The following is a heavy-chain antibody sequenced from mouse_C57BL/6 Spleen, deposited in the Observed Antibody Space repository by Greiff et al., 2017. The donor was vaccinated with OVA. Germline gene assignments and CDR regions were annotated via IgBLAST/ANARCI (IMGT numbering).Heavy chain of an antibody. CDR1: GYAFSSSW. V-gene: IGHV1-82*01. CDR2: IYPGDGDT. Sequence: QVQLQQSGPELVKPGASVKISCKASGYAFSSSWMNWVKQRPGKGLEWIGRIYPGDGDTNYNGKVKGKATLSADKSSSTAYMQLSSLTSEDSAVYFCARVGPTGDFDVWGTGTTVTVSS. CDR3: ARVGPTGDFDV. D-gene: IGHD4-1*02. J-gene: IGHJ1*03.